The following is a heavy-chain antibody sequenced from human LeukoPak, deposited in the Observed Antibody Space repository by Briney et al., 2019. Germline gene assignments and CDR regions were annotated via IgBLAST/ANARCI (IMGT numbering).Heavy chain of an antibody. J-gene: IGHJ4*02. Sequence: ASLKVSCKASGYTFTSYYMHCVRQAPGQGLEWIGIINPSGGSTSYAQKFQGTVTMTRDTSPRTVYMELSSLRSEDTAVYYCARAYSTVTTTDYWGQGTLVTVSS. CDR1: GYTFTSYY. V-gene: IGHV1-46*01. CDR2: INPSGGST. D-gene: IGHD4-17*01. CDR3: ARAYSTVTTTDY.